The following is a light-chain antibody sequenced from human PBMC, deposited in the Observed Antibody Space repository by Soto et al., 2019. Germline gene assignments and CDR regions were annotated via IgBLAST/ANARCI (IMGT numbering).Light chain of an antibody. J-gene: IGLJ2*01. V-gene: IGLV2-14*01. Sequence: SVLTQPASVSGSPGQSITISCTGTTSDVGGYNYVSWYQQHPGKAPKLMIYDVSNWPSGIPSRFSGSKSGNTASLTISGLQAEDEADYYCSSYSGSSFVLFGGGTKLTVL. CDR3: SSYSGSSFVL. CDR2: DVS. CDR1: TSDVGGYNY.